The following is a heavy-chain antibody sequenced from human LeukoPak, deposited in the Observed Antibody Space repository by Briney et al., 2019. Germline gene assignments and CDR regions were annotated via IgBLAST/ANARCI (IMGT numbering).Heavy chain of an antibody. CDR1: GFTSGSYE. V-gene: IGHV3-48*03. CDR3: AELGITMIGGV. D-gene: IGHD3-10*02. Sequence: PGGSLRLSCAASGFTSGSYEMNWVRQAPGEGLEWVSYISSSGSTIYYADSVKGRFTISRDNAKNSLYLQMNSLRAEDTAVYYCAELGITMIGGVWGKGTTVTISS. J-gene: IGHJ6*04. CDR2: ISSSGSTI.